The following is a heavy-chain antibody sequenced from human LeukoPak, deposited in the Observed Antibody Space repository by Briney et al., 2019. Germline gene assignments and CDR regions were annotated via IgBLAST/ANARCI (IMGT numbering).Heavy chain of an antibody. J-gene: IGHJ1*01. Sequence: SETLSLTCAVSGGSISSSNWWSWVRQPPGKGLEWIGEIYHSGSTYYNPSLKSRVTISVDTSKNQFSLKLSSVTAADTAVYYCASHDYDFYFQHWGQGTLVTVSS. CDR1: GGSISSSNW. CDR3: ASHDYDFYFQH. D-gene: IGHD3-3*01. V-gene: IGHV4-4*02. CDR2: IYHSGST.